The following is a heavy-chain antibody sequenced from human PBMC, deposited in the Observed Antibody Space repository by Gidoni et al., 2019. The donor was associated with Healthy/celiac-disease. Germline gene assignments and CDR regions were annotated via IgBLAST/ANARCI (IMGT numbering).Heavy chain of an antibody. CDR2: INPSGGST. V-gene: IGHV1-46*01. Sequence: AEVTKPGASVKVSCTASGYTFTSYYMPWVRQAPGQGLEWMGIINPSGGSTSYAQKFQGRVTMTRDTSTSTVYRELSSLRAEDTAVYYCARGDIVVVVAAYFDYWGQGTLVTGSS. CDR3: ARGDIVVVVAAYFDY. D-gene: IGHD2-15*01. J-gene: IGHJ4*02. CDR1: GYTFTSYY.